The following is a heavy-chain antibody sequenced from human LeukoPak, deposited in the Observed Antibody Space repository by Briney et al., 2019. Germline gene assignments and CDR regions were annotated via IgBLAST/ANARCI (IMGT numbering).Heavy chain of an antibody. CDR2: ITPNIGDT. CDR1: GYTFTDYF. Sequence: ASVKVSCTASGYTFTDYFISWVRQAPGQGLEWMGWITPNIGDTNYAQKFQGRVTLPRETSIGTASMELWSLRFDDTAVYYCAKDISAVHNFWSHSYWYLHYWAQRTLVTVSS. D-gene: IGHD3-3*01. J-gene: IGHJ4*02. CDR3: AKDISAVHNFWSHSYWYLHY. V-gene: IGHV1-2*02.